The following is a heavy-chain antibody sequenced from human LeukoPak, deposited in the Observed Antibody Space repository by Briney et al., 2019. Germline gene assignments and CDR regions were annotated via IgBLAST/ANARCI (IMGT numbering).Heavy chain of an antibody. CDR3: ARDGLSYTNPNNWFDP. J-gene: IGHJ5*02. Sequence: ASVKVSCKASGYPFTSYYINWVRQAPGQGLEWMGWISAYNGDTNYAQNFQGGVTMTTDTSTDTAYMELRSLRSDDTAVYYCARDGLSYTNPNNWFDPWGQGTLVTVSS. V-gene: IGHV1-18*01. CDR1: GYPFTSYY. D-gene: IGHD2-2*02. CDR2: ISAYNGDT.